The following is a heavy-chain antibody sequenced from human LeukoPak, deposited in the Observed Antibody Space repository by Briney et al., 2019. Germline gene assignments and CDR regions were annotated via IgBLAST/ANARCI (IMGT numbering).Heavy chain of an antibody. J-gene: IGHJ4*02. Sequence: PGGSLRLSCAASGFSFSDHYMSWIRQAPGKGLEWVSYISVSGSTKYYADSVKGRFTISRDNSKNTLYPQMNSLRAEDTAVYYCAKESEMATIGEFLDYWGQGTLVTVSS. D-gene: IGHD5-24*01. CDR1: GFSFSDHY. V-gene: IGHV3-11*04. CDR3: AKESEMATIGEFLDY. CDR2: ISVSGSTK.